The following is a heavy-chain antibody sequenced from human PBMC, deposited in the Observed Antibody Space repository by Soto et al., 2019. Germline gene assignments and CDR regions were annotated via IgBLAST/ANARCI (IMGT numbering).Heavy chain of an antibody. J-gene: IGHJ4*02. V-gene: IGHV1-18*04. CDR1: GYTFTSYG. D-gene: IGHD3-9*01. Sequence: PSLKVSCKASGYTFTSYGIIWVRQAPGQGLEWMGCISAYKGNTNYAQKLQGRVTMTTDTSTSTAYMELRSLRSDDTAVYYCARLVGYPNLRYFDLFDYWGQGTLVTVSS. CDR2: ISAYKGNT. CDR3: ARLVGYPNLRYFDLFDY.